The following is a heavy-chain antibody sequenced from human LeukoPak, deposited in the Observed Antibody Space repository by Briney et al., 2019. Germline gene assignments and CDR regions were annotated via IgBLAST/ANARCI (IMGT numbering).Heavy chain of an antibody. CDR2: ISGSGGST. V-gene: IGHV3-23*01. CDR3: AKDRDYYDSSGYYRYYYYYYGMDV. J-gene: IGHJ6*02. Sequence: GGSLRLSCAASGFTFSSYAMSWVRQAPGKGLEWVSAISGSGGSTYYADSVKGRFTISRDNPKNTLYLQMNSLRAEDTAVYYCAKDRDYYDSSGYYRYYYYYYGMDVWGQGTTVTVSS. CDR1: GFTFSSYA. D-gene: IGHD3-22*01.